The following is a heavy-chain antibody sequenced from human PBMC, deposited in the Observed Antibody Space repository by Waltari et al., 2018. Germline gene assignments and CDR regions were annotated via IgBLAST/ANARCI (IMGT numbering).Heavy chain of an antibody. CDR1: GGSISSSSYY. Sequence: QLQLQESGPGLVKPSETLSLTCTVSGGSISSSSYYWGWIRQPPGKGLEWIGSIYYSGSTYYNPSLKSRVTISVDTSKNQFSLKLSSVTAADTAVYYCARAPSGRRGWFDPWGQGTLVTVSS. D-gene: IGHD5-12*01. J-gene: IGHJ5*02. CDR3: ARAPSGRRGWFDP. V-gene: IGHV4-39*07. CDR2: IYYSGST.